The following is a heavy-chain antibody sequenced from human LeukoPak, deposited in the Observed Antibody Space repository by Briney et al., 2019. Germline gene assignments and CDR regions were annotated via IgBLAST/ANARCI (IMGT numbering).Heavy chain of an antibody. CDR2: ISPNSGVT. V-gene: IGHV1-2*02. Sequence: ALMKVSCQASGYTFTAYYIHWVRQAPGQGLQWMGYISPNSGVTNYAQNFQDRVTMTSDTSISTAYMDLSRLGSDDTAVYYCARDLGHSSGWHFDYWGQGALVTVSS. CDR3: ARDLGHSSGWHFDY. D-gene: IGHD6-19*01. J-gene: IGHJ4*02. CDR1: GYTFTAYY.